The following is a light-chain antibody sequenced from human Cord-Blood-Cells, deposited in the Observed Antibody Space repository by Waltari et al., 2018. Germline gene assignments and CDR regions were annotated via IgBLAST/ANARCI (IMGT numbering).Light chain of an antibody. V-gene: IGLV2-23*03. CDR1: CSDGRSYNL. CDR3: CSYAGSSTFGV. J-gene: IGLJ3*02. Sequence: QSALTQPAPVSGSPGQPLPISCTGTCSDGRSYNLVSWYQQHPGKAPKLIMYEGSKRPSGVSNRFSGSKSGNTASLTISGLQAEDEADYYCCSYAGSSTFGVFGGGTKLTVL. CDR2: EGS.